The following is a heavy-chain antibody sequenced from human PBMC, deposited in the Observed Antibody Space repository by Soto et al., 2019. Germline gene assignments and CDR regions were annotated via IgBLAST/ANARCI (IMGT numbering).Heavy chain of an antibody. J-gene: IGHJ5*02. Sequence: SVKVSCKASGGTFSSYAISWVRQAPGQGLEWMGGIIPIFGTANYAQKFQGRVTITADESTSTAYMELSSLRSEDTAVYYCARDSRNYYDSSGYLNWFDPRGQGTLVTVSS. CDR2: IIPIFGTA. V-gene: IGHV1-69*13. CDR1: GGTFSSYA. D-gene: IGHD3-22*01. CDR3: ARDSRNYYDSSGYLNWFDP.